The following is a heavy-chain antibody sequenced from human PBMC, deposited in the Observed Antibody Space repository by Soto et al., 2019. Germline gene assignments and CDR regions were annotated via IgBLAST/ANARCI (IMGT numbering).Heavy chain of an antibody. Sequence: QVQLVQSGAEVKKPGASVKVSCKASGYTFTSYGISWVRQAPGQGLEWMGWISAYNGNTNYVQKLQGRVTMTTDTSTSTAYMELRSLRSDDTAVYYCARRGHHYSGWPQGGMDVWGQGTTVTVSS. D-gene: IGHD6-19*01. J-gene: IGHJ6*02. V-gene: IGHV1-18*01. CDR1: GYTFTSYG. CDR3: ARRGHHYSGWPQGGMDV. CDR2: ISAYNGNT.